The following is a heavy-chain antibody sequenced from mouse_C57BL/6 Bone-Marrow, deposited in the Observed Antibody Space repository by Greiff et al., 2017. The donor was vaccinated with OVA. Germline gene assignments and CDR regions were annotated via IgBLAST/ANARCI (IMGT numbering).Heavy chain of an antibody. D-gene: IGHD1-2*01. J-gene: IGHJ4*01. CDR1: GYTFTSYW. V-gene: IGHV1-55*01. CDR3: ARQRLRRLGDY. Sequence: QVHVKPPGAELVKPGASVKMSCKASGYTFTSYWITWVKQRPGPGLEWIGDIYPGRGSTNYNEKFKSKATRTVDTASSTAYMQLSSLTSEDSAVYYCARQRLRRLGDYWGQGTSVTVSS. CDR2: IYPGRGST.